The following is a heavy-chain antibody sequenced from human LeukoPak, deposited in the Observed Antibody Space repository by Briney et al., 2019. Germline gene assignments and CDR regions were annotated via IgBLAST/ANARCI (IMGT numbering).Heavy chain of an antibody. D-gene: IGHD5-18*01. CDR3: AKDPRDHTYGWSWRYFDY. CDR2: ISAYNGNT. CDR1: GYTFTSYG. J-gene: IGHJ4*02. V-gene: IGHV1-18*01. Sequence: AXVKVSCKASGYTFTSYGISWVRQAPGQGREWMGWISAYNGNTNYAQKLQGRVTMTTDTSTTAAYMELRSLRSADTAVYYCAKDPRDHTYGWSWRYFDYWGQETLVTVSS.